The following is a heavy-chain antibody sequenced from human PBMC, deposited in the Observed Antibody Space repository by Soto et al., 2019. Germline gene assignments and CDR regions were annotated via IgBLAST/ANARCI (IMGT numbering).Heavy chain of an antibody. CDR3: AREKAGVVAAIAFDT. Sequence: ASVKVSCKASGYTFTSYGISWVRQAPGQGLEWMGWISAYNGNTNYAQKLQGRVTMTTDTSTSTAYMELRSLRSDDTAVYYCAREKAGVVAAIAFDTWGKGTRVTVSS. J-gene: IGHJ3*02. CDR2: ISAYNGNT. V-gene: IGHV1-18*04. D-gene: IGHD2-15*01. CDR1: GYTFTSYG.